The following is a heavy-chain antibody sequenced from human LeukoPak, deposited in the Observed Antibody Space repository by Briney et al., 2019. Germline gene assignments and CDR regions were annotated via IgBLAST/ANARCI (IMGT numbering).Heavy chain of an antibody. CDR1: GFTFNSYA. CDR3: AKTSGSGYYYDY. D-gene: IGHD3-22*01. J-gene: IGHJ4*02. V-gene: IGHV3-23*01. Sequence: PGGSLRLSCAVSGFTFNSYAMSWDRQAPGKGLEWVSTISGSAGSTYYADSVKGRFTISRDNSKNTLYLQMNSLRVEDTAVYYCAKTSGSGYYYDYWGQGTLVTVSS. CDR2: ISGSAGST.